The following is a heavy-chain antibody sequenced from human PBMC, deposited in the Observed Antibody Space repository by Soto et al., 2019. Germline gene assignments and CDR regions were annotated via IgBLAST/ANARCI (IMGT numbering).Heavy chain of an antibody. CDR3: ALLPRDGSGSSYPYYFDY. CDR2: IYWDDDK. D-gene: IGHD3-10*01. J-gene: IGHJ4*02. CDR1: GFSLSTSGVG. Sequence: QITLKESGPTLVKPTQTLTLTCTFSGFSLSTSGVGVGWIRQPPGKALEWLALIYWDDDKRYSPSLKSRLTITKDTSKNQVVLTMTNMDPVDTATYYCALLPRDGSGSSYPYYFDYWGQGTLVTVSS. V-gene: IGHV2-5*02.